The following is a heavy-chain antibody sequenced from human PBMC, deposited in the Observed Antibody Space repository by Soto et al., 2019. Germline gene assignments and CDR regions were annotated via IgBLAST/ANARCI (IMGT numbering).Heavy chain of an antibody. D-gene: IGHD4-17*01. CDR1: GYTFTSYY. CDR3: ATGSSYDYGDYRPFDY. CDR2: INPSGGST. Sequence: GASVKVSCKASGYTFTSYYMHWVRQAPGQGLEWMGIINPSGGSTSYAQKFQGRVTMTRDTSTSTVYMELSSLRSEDTAVYYCATGSSYDYGDYRPFDYWGQGTLVTVSS. J-gene: IGHJ4*02. V-gene: IGHV1-46*01.